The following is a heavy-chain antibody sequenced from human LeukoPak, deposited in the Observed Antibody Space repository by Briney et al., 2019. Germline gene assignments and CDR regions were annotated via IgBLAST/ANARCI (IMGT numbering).Heavy chain of an antibody. V-gene: IGHV3-74*01. CDR2: IRSDGSDE. CDR1: GFTFSSYG. D-gene: IGHD2/OR15-2a*01. Sequence: GGSLRLSCAASGFTFSSYGMSWVRQAPGKGLVWVSRIRSDGSDERYAEAAKGRFTISRDNAKNTLYLQMNSLRDEDTAVYYCARDWFHAIDYWGQGTLVTVSS. J-gene: IGHJ4*02. CDR3: ARDWFHAIDY.